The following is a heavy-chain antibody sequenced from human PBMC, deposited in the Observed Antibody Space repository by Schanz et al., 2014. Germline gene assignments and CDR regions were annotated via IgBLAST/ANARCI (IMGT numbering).Heavy chain of an antibody. CDR1: GFTFSSFG. J-gene: IGHJ4*02. Sequence: QVHLVESGGGVVQPGGSLRLSCAASGFTFSSFGMHWVRQAPGKGLEWVAVIWYDGSTTYYADSVKGRFTISRDNSRKTLYLQMNSLRAEDTAVYYCAKDRYCSSSSCSDYFDYWGRGTLVTVSS. D-gene: IGHD2-2*01. V-gene: IGHV3-33*06. CDR2: IWYDGSTT. CDR3: AKDRYCSSSSCSDYFDY.